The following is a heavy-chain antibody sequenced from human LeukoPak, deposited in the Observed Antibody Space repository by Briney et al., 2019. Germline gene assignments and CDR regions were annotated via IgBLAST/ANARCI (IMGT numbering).Heavy chain of an antibody. CDR1: AFTFSSHD. J-gene: IGHJ3*01. V-gene: IGHV3-23*01. Sequence: PGGSLRLSCAASAFTFSSHDMSWVRQAPGEGLEWVSGVSYSGDGTYYADSVKGRFAISRENSKNTLYLHMNSLRAEDTAVYYCVREGPRGLAFDVWGQGTRVTVSS. CDR2: VSYSGDGT. CDR3: VREGPRGLAFDV.